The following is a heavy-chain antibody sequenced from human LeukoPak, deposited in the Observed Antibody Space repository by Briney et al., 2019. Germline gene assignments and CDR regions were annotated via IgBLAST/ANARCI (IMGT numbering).Heavy chain of an antibody. CDR1: GGTFSSYA. J-gene: IGHJ4*02. V-gene: IGHV1-69*06. CDR3: ARGVFLGAVAGRRADY. D-gene: IGHD6-19*01. CDR2: IIPIFGTA. Sequence: ASVKVSCKASGGTFSSYAISWGRQAPGQGLEWMGGIIPIFGTANYAQKFQGRVTITADKSTSTAFLELSSLTSDDTAIYYCARGVFLGAVAGRRADYWGQGTLVTVSS.